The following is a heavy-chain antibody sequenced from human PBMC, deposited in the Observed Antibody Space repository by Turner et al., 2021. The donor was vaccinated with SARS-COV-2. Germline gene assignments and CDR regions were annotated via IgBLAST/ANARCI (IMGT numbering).Heavy chain of an antibody. V-gene: IGHV1-69*02. Sequence: QVQLVHSGAVVKRPGSSAKVSCKASGGSLSSYTISWVRQAPGQGLEWKGRIIPILGITHYAQKFQGRVTITADKSTSTAYMDLNSLRSEDTAVYYCASRWFGELPFDYWGQGTLVTVSS. CDR3: ASRWFGELPFDY. D-gene: IGHD3-10*01. J-gene: IGHJ4*02. CDR1: GGSLSSYT. CDR2: IIPILGIT.